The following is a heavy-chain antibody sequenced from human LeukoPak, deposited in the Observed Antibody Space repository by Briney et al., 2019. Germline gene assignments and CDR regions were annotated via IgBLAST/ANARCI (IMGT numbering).Heavy chain of an antibody. D-gene: IGHD6-13*01. CDR2: INHSGST. V-gene: IGHV4-38-2*02. CDR1: GYSITSGYF. Sequence: SETLSLTCSVSGYSITSGYFWAWIRQPPGKGLEWIGEINHSGSTNYNPSLKSRVTISVDTSKNQFSLKLSSVTAADTAVYYCARLLHPQSTSWFIDYWGQGALVTVSS. J-gene: IGHJ4*02. CDR3: ARLLHPQSTSWFIDY.